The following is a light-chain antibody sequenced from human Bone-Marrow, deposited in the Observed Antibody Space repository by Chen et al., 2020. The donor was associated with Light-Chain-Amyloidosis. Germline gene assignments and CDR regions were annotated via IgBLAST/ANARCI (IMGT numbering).Light chain of an antibody. V-gene: IGLV6-57*01. CDR3: QSYQGSSQGV. CDR1: SDSIATYS. J-gene: IGLJ3*02. CDR2: EDD. Sequence: NFILTQLHPVSDSPGKTVIISCTRSSDSIATYSWLWYQQRPGSSPTTVIYEDDPRPSGVPDRFSGSIDRSSNSASLTISGLKTEDEADYYCQSYQGSSQGVFGGGTKLTVL.